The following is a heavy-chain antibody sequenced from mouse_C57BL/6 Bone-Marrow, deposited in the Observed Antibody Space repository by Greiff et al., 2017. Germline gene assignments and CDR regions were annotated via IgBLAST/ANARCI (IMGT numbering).Heavy chain of an antibody. CDR2: VDPSDSET. Sequence: QVQLQQPGAELVRPGSSVKLSCKASGYTFTSYWMQWVKQRPIQGLAWIGNVDPSDSETHYNQKFKDKATLTVDKSSSTAYMQLSSMTSEDSAVYYCARGSGSSLGYFDIWGTGTTVTVTS. CDR3: ARGSGSSLGYFDI. D-gene: IGHD1-1*01. CDR1: GYTFTSYW. J-gene: IGHJ1*03. V-gene: IGHV1-52*01.